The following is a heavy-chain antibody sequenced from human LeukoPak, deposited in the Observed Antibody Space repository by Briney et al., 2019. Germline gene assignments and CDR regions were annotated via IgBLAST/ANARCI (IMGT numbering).Heavy chain of an antibody. V-gene: IGHV3-23*01. D-gene: IGHD6-19*01. CDR2: FGSGGGT. Sequence: PGGSLRLSCAASGFTFTTYAMTWVRQAPGKGLEWVSTFGSGGGTYYADSVRGRFTISRDNSKNTVYLQMNSLRAEDTAVYYCAKDVVLSGWDFVHWGQGTLVTVSS. J-gene: IGHJ1*01. CDR3: AKDVVLSGWDFVH. CDR1: GFTFTTYA.